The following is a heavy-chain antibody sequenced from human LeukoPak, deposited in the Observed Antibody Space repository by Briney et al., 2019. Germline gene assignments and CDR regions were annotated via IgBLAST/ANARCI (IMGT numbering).Heavy chain of an antibody. CDR3: ARAGIAAAGMDV. J-gene: IGHJ6*04. CDR2: ISYDGSNK. D-gene: IGHD6-13*01. V-gene: IGHV3-30-3*01. Sequence: HPGGSLRLSCAASGFTFSSYAMHWVRQAPGKGLEWVAVISYDGSNKYYADSVKGRFTISRDNSKNTLYLQMNSLRAEDTAVYYCARAGIAAAGMDVWGKGTTVTVST. CDR1: GFTFSSYA.